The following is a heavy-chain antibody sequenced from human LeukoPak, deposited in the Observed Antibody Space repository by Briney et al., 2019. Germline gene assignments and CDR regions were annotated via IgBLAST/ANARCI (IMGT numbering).Heavy chain of an antibody. CDR2: ISGSGGST. V-gene: IGHV3-23*01. CDR3: ANGGGVRNIEYFQD. Sequence: GGSLRLSCAASGFTFSSYAMSSLRQAPGKGLEWVSTISGSGGSTYYVDPVKGRFTISRDNSKNTLYLQSNSLRAEDTAVYYCANGGGVRNIEYFQDWGQGTLVTVSS. CDR1: GFTFSSYA. D-gene: IGHD3-10*01. J-gene: IGHJ1*01.